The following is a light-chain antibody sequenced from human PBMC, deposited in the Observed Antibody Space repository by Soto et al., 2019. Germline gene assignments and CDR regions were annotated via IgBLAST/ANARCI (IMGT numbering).Light chain of an antibody. Sequence: SYELAQPPSGSVAPGQTASITCGGNNIGSKSVHWYQQKAGQAPVLVVYDDSDRPSGIPARFSGSNSGKTATLTITRVEAGDEADYYCHVWDSGSDHHVFGTGTKLTVL. V-gene: IGLV3-21*02. CDR1: NIGSKS. J-gene: IGLJ1*01. CDR2: DDS. CDR3: HVWDSGSDHHV.